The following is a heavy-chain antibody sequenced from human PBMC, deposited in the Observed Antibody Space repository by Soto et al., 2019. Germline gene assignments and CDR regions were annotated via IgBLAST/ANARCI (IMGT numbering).Heavy chain of an antibody. D-gene: IGHD6-13*01. Sequence: SETLSLTCAVYGGSFSGYYWSWIRQPPGKGLEWIGEINHSGSTNYNPSLKSRVTISVDTSKNQFSLKLSSVTAADTAVYYCARQGGKISNPGIAAAGSTDYWGQGTLVTVSS. CDR3: ARQGGKISNPGIAAAGSTDY. J-gene: IGHJ4*02. V-gene: IGHV4-34*01. CDR2: INHSGST. CDR1: GGSFSGYY.